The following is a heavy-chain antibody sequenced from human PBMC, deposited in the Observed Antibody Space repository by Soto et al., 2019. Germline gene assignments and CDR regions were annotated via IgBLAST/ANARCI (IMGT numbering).Heavy chain of an antibody. Sequence: GASVKVSCKVSGYTLTELSMHWVRQAPGKGLEWMGGFDPEDGETIYAQKFQGRVTMTEDTSTDTAYMELSSLRSEDTAVYYCATARITMVRGPYYGMDVWGQVTTVTVS. J-gene: IGHJ6*02. D-gene: IGHD3-10*01. CDR1: GYTLTELS. V-gene: IGHV1-24*01. CDR2: FDPEDGET. CDR3: ATARITMVRGPYYGMDV.